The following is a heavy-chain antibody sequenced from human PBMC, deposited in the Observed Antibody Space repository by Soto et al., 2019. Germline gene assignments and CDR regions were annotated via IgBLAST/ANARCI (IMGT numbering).Heavy chain of an antibody. V-gene: IGHV3-53*01. CDR3: TGDSSSSPYYYGMDV. Sequence: EVQLVESGGGLIQPGGSLRLSCAASGFTVSSNYMSWVRQAPGKGLEWVSVIYSGGGTYYADSVKGRFTISRDNSKNTLYLQMNSPRAEDTAVYYCTGDSSSSPYYYGMDVWGQGTTVSVSS. CDR2: IYSGGGT. J-gene: IGHJ6*02. CDR1: GFTVSSNY. D-gene: IGHD6-6*01.